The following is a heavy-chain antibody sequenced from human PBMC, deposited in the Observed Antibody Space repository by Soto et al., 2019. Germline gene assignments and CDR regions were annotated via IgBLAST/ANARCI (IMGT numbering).Heavy chain of an antibody. CDR2: SYYNGNT. CDR3: ARVAYSSGFTFDY. D-gene: IGHD5-18*01. V-gene: IGHV4-59*01. Sequence: QVHLQESGPGLVKPSETLSLTCTVSGGSISSDYWTWIRQRPRARREWIGNSYYNGNTNYNSSLKSRVTISIDTSKNQFSLKLNSVTAADTAVYFCARVAYSSGFTFDYWGRGTLVTVSS. J-gene: IGHJ4*02. CDR1: GGSISSDY.